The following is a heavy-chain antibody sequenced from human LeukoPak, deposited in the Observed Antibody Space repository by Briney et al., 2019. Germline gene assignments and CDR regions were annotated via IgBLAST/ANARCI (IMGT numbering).Heavy chain of an antibody. Sequence: SETLSLTCTVSGGSISSSSYYWGWIRQPPGKGLEWIGSIYYSGSTYYNPSLKSRVTISVDTSKNQFSLKLSSVTAADTAVYYCARSLPQYSRLNWFDPRGQGTLVTVSS. D-gene: IGHD6-6*01. CDR2: IYYSGST. V-gene: IGHV4-39*01. CDR3: ARSLPQYSRLNWFDP. J-gene: IGHJ5*02. CDR1: GGSISSSSYY.